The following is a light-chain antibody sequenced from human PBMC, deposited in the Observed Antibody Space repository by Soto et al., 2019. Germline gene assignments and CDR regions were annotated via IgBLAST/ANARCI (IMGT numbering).Light chain of an antibody. V-gene: IGKV3-11*01. J-gene: IGKJ5*01. CDR2: DAS. Sequence: EIGLSTAVATVSLYKRERAPLYCITSHSVAADLAWFQQKPGQAPKILIYDASNRAAGTPARFSGSGSGTDFTLTISSLEPEDFAVYYCQQRSSWPPGTFGQGTRLEIK. CDR3: QQRSSWPPGT. CDR1: HSVAAD.